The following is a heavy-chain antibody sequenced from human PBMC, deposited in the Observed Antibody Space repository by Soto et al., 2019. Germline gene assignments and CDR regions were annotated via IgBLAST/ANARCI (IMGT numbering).Heavy chain of an antibody. Sequence: QVQLQESGPGLVKPSQTLSLTCTVSGGSISSGGYYWGWIRQHPGKGLEWIGYIYYSGSTYYNPSLKSRVTISVDTSKNQFSLKLSSVTAADTAVYYCARGASGARNTKKGWFDPWGQGTLVTVSS. CDR2: IYYSGST. D-gene: IGHD3-10*01. CDR3: ARGASGARNTKKGWFDP. J-gene: IGHJ5*02. CDR1: GGSISSGGYY. V-gene: IGHV4-31*03.